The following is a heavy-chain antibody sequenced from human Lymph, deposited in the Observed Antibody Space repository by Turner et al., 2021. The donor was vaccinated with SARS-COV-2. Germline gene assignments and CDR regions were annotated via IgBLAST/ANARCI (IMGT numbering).Heavy chain of an antibody. Sequence: EVQLLESGGGLVHPGGSLRLSCAASGFTFSSYAMSWVRQAPGKGLKGDATISGSVGSKYYADTVKGRFTISRDKSKNTLYLQMNSLRAEDTAVYYCAKNEMAMIVVVITLFDYWGQGTLVTVSS. D-gene: IGHD3-22*01. CDR2: ISGSVGSK. J-gene: IGHJ4*02. CDR3: AKNEMAMIVVVITLFDY. V-gene: IGHV3-23*01. CDR1: GFTFSSYA.